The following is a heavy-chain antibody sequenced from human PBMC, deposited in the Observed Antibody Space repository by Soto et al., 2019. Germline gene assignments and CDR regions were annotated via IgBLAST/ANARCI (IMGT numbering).Heavy chain of an antibody. V-gene: IGHV4-38-2*01. J-gene: IGHJ5*02. CDR3: ARALAVATTLNWFDP. D-gene: IGHD5-12*01. CDR2: IHHSGNT. Sequence: SSETLSLTCAVSGYSISSGYYCGLIRQPPGKGLEWIGSIHHSGNTYYNPSLKNRVTISVDTSKNQFYLSLSSVTAADTAVYYCARALAVATTLNWFDPWGPGTLVTVSS. CDR1: GYSISSGYY.